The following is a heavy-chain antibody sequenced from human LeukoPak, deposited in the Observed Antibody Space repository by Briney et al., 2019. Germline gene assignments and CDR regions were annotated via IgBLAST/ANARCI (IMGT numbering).Heavy chain of an antibody. Sequence: GGSLRLSCAASGFTFSSYAMSWVRQAPGKGLEWVSAISGSGGSTYYADSVKGRFTISRDNSKNTLYLQMNSLRAEDTAVYYCVRHPRAAAGQFDDWGQGTLVTVSS. J-gene: IGHJ4*02. CDR3: VRHPRAAAGQFDD. CDR2: ISGSGGST. D-gene: IGHD6-13*01. CDR1: GFTFSSYA. V-gene: IGHV3-23*01.